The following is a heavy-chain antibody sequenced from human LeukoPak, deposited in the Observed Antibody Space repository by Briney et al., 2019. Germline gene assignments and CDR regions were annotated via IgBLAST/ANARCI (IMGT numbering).Heavy chain of an antibody. D-gene: IGHD5-12*01. Sequence: GGSLRLSCAASGFTFSSYAMHWVRQAPGKGLEWVAVISYDGSNKYYADSVKGRFTISRDNSKNTLYLQMNSLRSEDTAVYYCARLWGWSGYDDFDYWGQGTLVTVSS. CDR1: GFTFSSYA. J-gene: IGHJ4*02. V-gene: IGHV3-30-3*01. CDR2: ISYDGSNK. CDR3: ARLWGWSGYDDFDY.